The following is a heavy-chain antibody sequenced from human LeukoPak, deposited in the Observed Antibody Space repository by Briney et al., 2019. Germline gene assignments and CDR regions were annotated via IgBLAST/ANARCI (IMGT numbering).Heavy chain of an antibody. CDR2: INPSGGST. CDR3: ARATVTAMGDY. D-gene: IGHD2-21*02. V-gene: IGHV1-46*01. J-gene: IGHJ4*02. CDR1: GYTFASYY. Sequence: GASVKVSCKASGYTFASYYMHWVRQAPGQGLEWMGIINPSGGSTSYAQKFQGRVTMTRDTSTSTVYMELSSLRSEDTAVYYCARATVTAMGDYWGQGTLVTVSS.